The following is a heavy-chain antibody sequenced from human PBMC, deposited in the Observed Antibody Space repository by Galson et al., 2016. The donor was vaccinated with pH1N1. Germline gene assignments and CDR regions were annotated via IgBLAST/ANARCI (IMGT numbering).Heavy chain of an antibody. Sequence: SVKVSCKASTYSFSGYYIHWVRQAPGQGLEWMGWISPDSGGTVYAQKFQDLVTMTWDTSISTTYMEVTRLTSDDTAVYFCATSSPHITGTTGFFGLDVWGQGTTVTVSS. CDR2: ISPDSGGT. CDR1: TYSFSGYY. V-gene: IGHV1-2*04. CDR3: ATSSPHITGTTGFFGLDV. D-gene: IGHD1-7*01. J-gene: IGHJ6*02.